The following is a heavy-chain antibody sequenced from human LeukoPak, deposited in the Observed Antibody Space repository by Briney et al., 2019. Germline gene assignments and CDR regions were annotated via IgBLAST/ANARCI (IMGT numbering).Heavy chain of an antibody. V-gene: IGHV4-34*01. CDR2: INHSGST. D-gene: IGHD4-11*01. J-gene: IGHJ4*02. CDR3: ASGPLQYPFDY. CDR1: DGSFSGYY. Sequence: SETLSLTCAVYDGSFSGYYWSWIRQPPGKGLEWIGEINHSGSTNYNPSLKSRVTISVDTSKNQFSLKLSSVTAADTAVYYCASGPLQYPFDYWGQGTLVTVSS.